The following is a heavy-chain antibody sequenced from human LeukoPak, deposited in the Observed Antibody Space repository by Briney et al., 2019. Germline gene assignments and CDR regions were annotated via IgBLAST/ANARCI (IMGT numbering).Heavy chain of an antibody. V-gene: IGHV5-51*01. J-gene: IGHJ4*02. CDR2: IYPSDSDT. CDR3: ARLGGTWVATQSRGYYFVD. CDR1: GYSFTSYW. Sequence: GESLKISCKGSGYSFTSYWIGWVRQMPGKGLEWMGIIYPSDSDTRYSPSFQGQVTISADKSISTAYVQWSSLKASDTAMYYCARLGGTWVATQSRGYYFVDWGQGALVTVSS. D-gene: IGHD4-23*01.